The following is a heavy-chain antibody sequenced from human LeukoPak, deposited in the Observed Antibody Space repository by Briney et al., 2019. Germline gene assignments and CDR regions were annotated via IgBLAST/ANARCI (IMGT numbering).Heavy chain of an antibody. CDR3: TNASDGMDYSNYVRFDP. D-gene: IGHD4-11*01. V-gene: IGHV3-73*01. Sequence: QTGGSLRLSCAASGFTFSGSAMHWVRQASGKGLQWVGRIGSKANNYATAYTASVKGRFTISRDDSKNTAYLQMNSLTTEDTAVYYCTNASDGMDYSNYVRFDPWGQGTLVTVSS. J-gene: IGHJ5*02. CDR2: IGSKANNYAT. CDR1: GFTFSGSA.